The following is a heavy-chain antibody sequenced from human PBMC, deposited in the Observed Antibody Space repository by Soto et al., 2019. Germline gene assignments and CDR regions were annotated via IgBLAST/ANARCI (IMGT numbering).Heavy chain of an antibody. Sequence: EVQLLESGGGLVQPGGSLRLSCAASGFTFSSYAMSWVRQAPGKGLEWVSAISGSGGRTYYADSVKGRFTSSRDNSKNTLYLQMNSLRAEDTAVYYCAKAGRSSSWYGYWGQGTLVTVSS. D-gene: IGHD6-13*01. J-gene: IGHJ4*02. CDR2: ISGSGGRT. V-gene: IGHV3-23*01. CDR1: GFTFSSYA. CDR3: AKAGRSSSWYGY.